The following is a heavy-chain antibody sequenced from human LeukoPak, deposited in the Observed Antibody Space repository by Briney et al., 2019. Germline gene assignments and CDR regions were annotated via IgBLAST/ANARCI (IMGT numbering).Heavy chain of an antibody. CDR2: IYYSGST. D-gene: IGHD3-22*01. V-gene: IGHV4-30-4*08. J-gene: IGHJ4*02. CDR3: ARDSGYYYGNFDY. Sequence: LRLSCAASGFTFSSYSMNWVRQPPGKGLEWIGYIYYSGSTYYNPSLKSRVTISVDTSKNQFSLKLSSVTAADTAVYYCARDSGYYYGNFDYWGQGTLVTVSS. CDR1: GFTFSSYS.